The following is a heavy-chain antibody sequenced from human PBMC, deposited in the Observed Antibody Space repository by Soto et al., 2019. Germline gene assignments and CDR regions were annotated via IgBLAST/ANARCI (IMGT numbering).Heavy chain of an antibody. V-gene: IGHV4-34*01. CDR1: GGSFSGYY. CDR3: ARGGLTTVHPLT. Sequence: QMQLQQWGAGLLKPSETLSLTCAVYGGSFSGYYYYWIRQPPGKGLEWIGEINRRESTNYKPSLKSLVTISVDTSKNQFPLTLSSVTAADTAIYYCARGGLTTVHPLTWGQGTLVTVSS. J-gene: IGHJ4*02. CDR2: INRREST. D-gene: IGHD4-17*01.